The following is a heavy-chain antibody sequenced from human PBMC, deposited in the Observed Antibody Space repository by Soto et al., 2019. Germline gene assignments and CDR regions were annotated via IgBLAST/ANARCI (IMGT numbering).Heavy chain of an antibody. CDR1: GGSISSYY. V-gene: IGHV4-59*01. CDR2: IYHSGST. D-gene: IGHD2-21*01. J-gene: IGHJ5*02. CDR3: ARRAVVAVTGSLDNWLDP. Sequence: PSETLSLTCSVSGGSISSYYLSWIRQPPGKGLEWIGYIYHSGSTYYNPSLKSRVTISVDTSRNQFSLKVNSVTAADTAVYYCARRAVVAVTGSLDNWLDPWGQGILVTVSS.